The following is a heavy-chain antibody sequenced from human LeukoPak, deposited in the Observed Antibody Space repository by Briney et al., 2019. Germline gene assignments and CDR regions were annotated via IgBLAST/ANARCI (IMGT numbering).Heavy chain of an antibody. CDR2: ISSSGNTT. Sequence: GGSLRLSCAASGFTFSDYYMSWIRQAPGKGLECVSYISSSGNTTYHADSVKGRFTISRDSAKDSPFLQMNSLRAEDTAVYYCARALHDSSGYYFDYWGQGTLVTVSS. CDR1: GFTFSDYY. V-gene: IGHV3-11*04. J-gene: IGHJ4*02. D-gene: IGHD3-22*01. CDR3: ARALHDSSGYYFDY.